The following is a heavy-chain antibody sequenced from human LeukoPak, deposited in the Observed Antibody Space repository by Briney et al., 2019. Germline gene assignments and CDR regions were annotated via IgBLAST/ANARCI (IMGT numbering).Heavy chain of an antibody. CDR2: IKRKTDGGTT. CDR3: TTAYSYGLTRTDY. J-gene: IGHJ4*02. D-gene: IGHD5-18*01. V-gene: IGHV3-15*01. CDR1: GFTFSNDW. Sequence: GGSLRLSCAASGFTFSNDWMSWVRQAPGKGLEWVGRIKRKTDGGTTDYAAPVKGRFTISRDDSKNTLYLQMNSLKTEDTAVYYCTTAYSYGLTRTDYWGQGTLVTVSS.